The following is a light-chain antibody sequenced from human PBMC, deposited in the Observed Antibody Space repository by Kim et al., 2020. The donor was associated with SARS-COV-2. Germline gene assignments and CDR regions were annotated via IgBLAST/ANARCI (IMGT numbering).Light chain of an antibody. Sequence: ASVKLTGTLGSGNSSYATAWHQQQPAKGTGYLMKLSSDGNYITGDGIPDRFSGSSSGAERYLSISSLQSEDEADYYCQTWGPGIRVFGGGTQLTVL. V-gene: IGLV4-69*01. CDR2: LSSDGNY. J-gene: IGLJ3*02. CDR1: SGNSSYA. CDR3: QTWGPGIRV.